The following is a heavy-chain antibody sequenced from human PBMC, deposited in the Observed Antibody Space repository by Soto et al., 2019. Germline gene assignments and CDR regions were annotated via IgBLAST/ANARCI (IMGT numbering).Heavy chain of an antibody. Sequence: GGSLRLSCAASGFTFSNHTMNWVRQAPGRGLEWVSSISSRGTYIYYADSVKGRFTISRDNAKNSLYLQTNSLRAEDTAVYYCARVPQRIAVAGPSNRYYFDYWGRGILVTVSS. CDR3: ARVPQRIAVAGPSNRYYFDY. D-gene: IGHD6-19*01. V-gene: IGHV3-21*01. J-gene: IGHJ4*02. CDR1: GFTFSNHT. CDR2: ISSRGTYI.